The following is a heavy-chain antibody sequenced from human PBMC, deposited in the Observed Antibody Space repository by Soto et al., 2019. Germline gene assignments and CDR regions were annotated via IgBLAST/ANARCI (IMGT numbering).Heavy chain of an antibody. V-gene: IGHV4-59*08. CDR2: IYYSGST. CDR3: ARFDWLYQFDY. J-gene: IGHJ4*02. Sequence: SETLSLTCTVSGGSISSYYWSWIRQPPGKGLEWIGNIYYSGSTNYNPSLKSRVTISVDTSKNQFSLKLSSVTAADTAVYYCARFDWLYQFDYWGQGTLVTVSS. D-gene: IGHD3-9*01. CDR1: GGSISSYY.